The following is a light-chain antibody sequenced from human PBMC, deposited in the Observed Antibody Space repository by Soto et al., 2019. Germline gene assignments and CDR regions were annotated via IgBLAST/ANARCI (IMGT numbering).Light chain of an antibody. CDR1: NIGSKS. CDR2: DDS. Sequence: SYELTQPPSVSVAPGQTARITCGGNNIGSKSVHWYQQRPGQAPVLVVHDDSDRPSGIPERFSGSNSENTATLTITRVAAVVEADYYCQVWDTSNDHVIFGGGTKVTVL. J-gene: IGLJ2*01. V-gene: IGLV3-21*02. CDR3: QVWDTSNDHVI.